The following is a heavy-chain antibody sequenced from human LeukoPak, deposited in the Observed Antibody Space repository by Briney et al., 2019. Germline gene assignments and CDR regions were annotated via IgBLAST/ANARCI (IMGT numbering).Heavy chain of an antibody. CDR2: ISSNSKYI. V-gene: IGHV3-21*01. CDR1: GFTFNVYS. Sequence: GGSLRLSCAASGFTFNVYSMNWVHQAPGKGLEWVSSISSNSKYIYYADSMRGRFTVSRDNAKNSLFLQLNSLRAEDTAVYYCARDSSDFDYWGQGTLVTVSS. J-gene: IGHJ4*02. CDR3: ARDSSDFDY. D-gene: IGHD3-22*01.